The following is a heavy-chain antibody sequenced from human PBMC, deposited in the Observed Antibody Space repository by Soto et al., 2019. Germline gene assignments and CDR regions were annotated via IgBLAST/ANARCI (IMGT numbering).Heavy chain of an antibody. D-gene: IGHD1-26*01. J-gene: IGHJ6*02. CDR2: ISSSGIP. CDR1: GASLHTHY. Sequence: SETLSLTCNVSGASLHTHYWSWMRQSPGRGLEWIAYISSSGIPTYTPSLKSRLTISVDPSKNQFSLKLNSMTAADTATYYCARLFIVGPPGSYYTGLAVWGQATTVT. V-gene: IGHV4-59*11. CDR3: ARLFIVGPPGSYYTGLAV.